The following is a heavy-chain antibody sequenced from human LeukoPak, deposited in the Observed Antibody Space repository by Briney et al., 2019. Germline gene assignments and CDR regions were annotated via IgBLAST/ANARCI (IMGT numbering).Heavy chain of an antibody. CDR2: ISSSGSTI. D-gene: IGHD3-3*01. Sequence: PGGSLRLSCAASGFTFSDYYMSWIRQAPGKGLEWVSYISSSGSTIYYADSVKGRFTISRDNAKNSLYLQMSSLRAEDTAVYYCARDGIYYDFWSGYPGFDYWGQGTLVTVSS. CDR1: GFTFSDYY. CDR3: ARDGIYYDFWSGYPGFDY. V-gene: IGHV3-11*04. J-gene: IGHJ4*02.